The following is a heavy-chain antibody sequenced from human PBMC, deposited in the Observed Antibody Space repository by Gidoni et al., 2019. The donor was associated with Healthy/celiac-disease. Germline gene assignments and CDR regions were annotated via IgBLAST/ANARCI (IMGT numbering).Heavy chain of an antibody. Sequence: EVQLVESGGGLVQPGGSLRFSCAASGFTFSSYDMHWVRQATGKGLEWVSAIGTAGDTYYPGSVKGRFTISRENAKNSLYLQMNSLRAGHTAVYYCARAGAGLFDYWGQGTLVTVSS. J-gene: IGHJ4*02. V-gene: IGHV3-13*04. D-gene: IGHD3-10*01. CDR1: GFTFSSYD. CDR2: IGTAGDT. CDR3: ARAGAGLFDY.